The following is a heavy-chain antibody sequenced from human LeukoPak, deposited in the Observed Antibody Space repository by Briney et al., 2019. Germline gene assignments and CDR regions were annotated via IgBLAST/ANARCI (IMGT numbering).Heavy chain of an antibody. CDR3: ARGSSTAGNWFDP. D-gene: IGHD3-10*01. CDR1: GYTFTGYY. Sequence: VASVKVSCKASGYTFTGYYMHWVRQAPGQGLEWMGWINPNSGGTNYAQKFQGRVTMTRDTSISTAYMELSRLRSDDTAVYYCARGSSTAGNWFDPWGQGTLVTVPS. CDR2: INPNSGGT. J-gene: IGHJ5*02. V-gene: IGHV1-2*02.